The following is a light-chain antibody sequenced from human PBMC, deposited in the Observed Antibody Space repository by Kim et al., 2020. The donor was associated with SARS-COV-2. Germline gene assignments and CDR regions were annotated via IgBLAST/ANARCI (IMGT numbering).Light chain of an antibody. CDR1: QIIYNY. CDR3: QQSYSTPLT. V-gene: IGKV1-39*01. CDR2: TTS. J-gene: IGKJ4*01. Sequence: VSVRDRVTITCRASQIIYNYLNWYQQKQGKAPELLIYTTSYLHSGVPSRFSGSGSGTDFTLTITSLQPEDFATYYCQQSYSTPLTFGGGTKVDIK.